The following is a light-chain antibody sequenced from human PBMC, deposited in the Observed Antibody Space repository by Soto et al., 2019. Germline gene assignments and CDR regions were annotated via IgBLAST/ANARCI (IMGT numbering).Light chain of an antibody. CDR2: AAS. J-gene: IGKJ1*01. Sequence: DIQMTQSPASLSASVGDRVTITCRASQSVSSYLNWYQQKPGKAPKLLIFAASSLQSGVPSRFSGSRSGPDFTLTISSLQPEDFATYYCQQYSTYPWTFGQGTKVDI. V-gene: IGKV1-39*01. CDR3: QQYSTYPWT. CDR1: QSVSSY.